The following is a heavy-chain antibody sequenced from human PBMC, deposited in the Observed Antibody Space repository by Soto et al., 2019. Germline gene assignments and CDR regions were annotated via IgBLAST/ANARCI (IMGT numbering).Heavy chain of an antibody. D-gene: IGHD1-26*01. Sequence: EVQLLESGGGLVQPGGSLRLSCAASGFTFSSYAMSWVRQAPGKGLEWVSAISGSGGSTYYADSVKGRLTISRDNSKNTTYLHKKGLRAENTAEYDGAKIVGATIRRYYDSMDVWGQGTTVTVSS. CDR2: ISGSGGST. CDR1: GFTFSSYA. J-gene: IGHJ6*02. V-gene: IGHV3-23*01. CDR3: AKIVGATIRRYYDSMDV.